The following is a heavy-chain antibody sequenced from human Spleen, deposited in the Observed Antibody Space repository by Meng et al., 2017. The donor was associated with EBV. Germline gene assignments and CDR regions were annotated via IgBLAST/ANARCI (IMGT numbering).Heavy chain of an antibody. Sequence: QVQLPESGPGLVKPSQPLSLTCAVSGGSISSGGYYWSWIRQPPGKGLEWIGYIYYSGSTYYNPSLKSRVTISVDTSKNQFSLKLSSVTAADTAVYYCARGGRGSPFDYWGQGTLVTVSS. V-gene: IGHV4-30-4*01. CDR3: ARGGRGSPFDY. CDR2: IYYSGST. J-gene: IGHJ4*02. D-gene: IGHD2-15*01. CDR1: GGSISSGGYY.